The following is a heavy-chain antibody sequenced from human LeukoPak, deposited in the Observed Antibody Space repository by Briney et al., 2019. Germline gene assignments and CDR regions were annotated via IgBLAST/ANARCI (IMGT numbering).Heavy chain of an antibody. CDR1: GFTFSGSA. CDR2: ISSSGSTI. CDR3: AELGITMIGGV. D-gene: IGHD3-10*02. J-gene: IGHJ6*04. V-gene: IGHV3-48*03. Sequence: PGGSLRLSCVASGFTFSGSAMHCVRQVSGKGLEWVSYISSSGSTIYYADSVKGRFTISRDNAKNSLYLQMNSLRAEDTAVYYCAELGITMIGGVWGKGTTVTISS.